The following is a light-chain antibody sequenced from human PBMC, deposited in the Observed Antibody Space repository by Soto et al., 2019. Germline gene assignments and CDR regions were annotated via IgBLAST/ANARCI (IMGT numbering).Light chain of an antibody. J-gene: IGKJ2*01. CDR1: QSVSSSY. V-gene: IGKV3-20*01. CDR2: GAS. Sequence: EIVLTQSPGTLSLSPGERATLSCRASQSVSSSYLAWYQQKPGQAPRLLIYGASSRATGTPDRFSGSGSGTDFTLTISRLEPEDCAVYYCQQYGSSPPHTLGQGTKLEIK. CDR3: QQYGSSPPHT.